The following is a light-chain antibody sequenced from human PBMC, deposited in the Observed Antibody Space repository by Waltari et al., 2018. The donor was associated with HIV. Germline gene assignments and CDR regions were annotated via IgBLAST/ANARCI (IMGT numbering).Light chain of an antibody. CDR3: QQYYMTPPT. V-gene: IGKV4-1*01. CDR1: TSVFSNSNKKSY. Sequence: DVVMKQSQDARQGPVGGRVNMQTTAGTSVFSNSNKKSYLAWYQQRPGQTPNLLVYWATTRVSGVPARFSGSGSGTDFTLTINNLQAEDAAIYYCQQYYMTPPTFGQGTKVEI. J-gene: IGKJ1*01. CDR2: WAT.